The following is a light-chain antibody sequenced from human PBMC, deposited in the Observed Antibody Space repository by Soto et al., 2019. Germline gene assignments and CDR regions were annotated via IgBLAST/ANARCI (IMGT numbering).Light chain of an antibody. CDR2: WAS. CDR1: QTVLYSTNNNNY. J-gene: IGKJ1*01. V-gene: IGKV4-1*01. Sequence: DIVMTQSPDSLAVSLGERATINCKSSQTVLYSTNNNNYLAWYQQKPGQPPKLLISWASTRDSGVPDRISGSGSGTDFTLTISSLQAEDVAVYYCQQYYSTPPTFGQGTKVEIK. CDR3: QQYYSTPPT.